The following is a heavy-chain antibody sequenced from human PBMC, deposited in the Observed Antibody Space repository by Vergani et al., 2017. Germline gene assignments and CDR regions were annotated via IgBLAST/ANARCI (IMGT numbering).Heavy chain of an antibody. V-gene: IGHV4-61*02. Sequence: QVQLQESGTGLVKPSQTLSLTCTVSGGSISSGSYYWSWIRQPAGKGLEWIGRIYTSGSTNYNPSLKSRVTISVDTSKNQFSLKLSSVTAADTAVYYCARGHGSGSYYKNDYGMDVWGQGTTVTVSS. CDR2: IYTSGST. J-gene: IGHJ6*02. CDR1: GGSISSGSYY. CDR3: ARGHGSGSYYKNDYGMDV. D-gene: IGHD3-10*01.